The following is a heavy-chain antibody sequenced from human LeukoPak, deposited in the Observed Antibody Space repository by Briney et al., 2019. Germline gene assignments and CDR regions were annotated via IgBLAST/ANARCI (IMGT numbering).Heavy chain of an antibody. CDR3: AREEVTYSSGWYQGNNWFDP. J-gene: IGHJ5*02. CDR1: GDSVSSNSAA. V-gene: IGHV6-1*01. CDR2: TYYRSKWYN. D-gene: IGHD6-19*01. Sequence: SQTLSLTCGISGDSVSSNSAAWNWIRQSPSRGLEWLGRTYYRSKWYNDYAVSVKSRITINPDTSKNQFSLQLNSVTPEDTAVYYCAREEVTYSSGWYQGNNWFDPRGQGTLVTVSS.